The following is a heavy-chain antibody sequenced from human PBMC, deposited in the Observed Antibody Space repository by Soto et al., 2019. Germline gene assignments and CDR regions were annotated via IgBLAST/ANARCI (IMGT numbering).Heavy chain of an antibody. CDR2: IYYSGST. J-gene: IGHJ6*03. Sequence: SETLSLTCTVSGGSISSSSYYWGWIRQPPGKGLEWIGSIYYSGSTYYNPSLKSRVTISVDTSKNQFSLKLSSVTAADTAVYYCARLAYYGYYYMDVWGKGTTVTVSS. V-gene: IGHV4-39*01. D-gene: IGHD3-3*01. CDR3: ARLAYYGYYYMDV. CDR1: GGSISSSSYY.